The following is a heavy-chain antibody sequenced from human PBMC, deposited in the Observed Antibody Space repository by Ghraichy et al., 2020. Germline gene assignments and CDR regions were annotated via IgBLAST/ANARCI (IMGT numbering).Heavy chain of an antibody. CDR1: GFAFSNYW. CDR3: ARDSEESVAGPNQRRGKNYYNYYFMDV. Sequence: LSLTCAASGFAFSNYWMNWVRQAPGKGLEWVAKIKQDGRDKNYADFVGRRFTISRDTARNSLYLQMNSPRADATAVYYWARDSEESVAGPNQRRGKNYYNYYFMDVWGKGTTVTVSS. D-gene: IGHD1-14*01. J-gene: IGHJ6*03. CDR2: IKQDGRDK. V-gene: IGHV3-7*03.